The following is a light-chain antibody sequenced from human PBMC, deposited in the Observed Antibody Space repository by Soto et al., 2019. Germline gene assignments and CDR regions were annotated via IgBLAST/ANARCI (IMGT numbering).Light chain of an antibody. Sequence: QSALTQPASVSGSPGQSITISRTGTSSDIGGYNYVSWYQHHPGKAPKLMIYEVSNRPSGVSNRFSGSKSGNTASLTISGLQAEDEADYHCSSYTSRTTFVIFGGGTKVTVL. CDR1: SSDIGGYNY. V-gene: IGLV2-14*01. CDR3: SSYTSRTTFVI. CDR2: EVS. J-gene: IGLJ2*01.